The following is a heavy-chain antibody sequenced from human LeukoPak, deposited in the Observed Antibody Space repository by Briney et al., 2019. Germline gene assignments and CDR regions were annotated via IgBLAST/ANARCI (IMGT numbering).Heavy chain of an antibody. V-gene: IGHV3-7*04. Sequence: PGGSLRLSRVASGFAFSSYWMCWIRQAPGKGLEWVANMKQDGSEKYYVDQVKGRFTISRDNAKNSVYLQMNSLRAEDTAVYYCVRAMDVWGQGTTVTVS. CDR1: GFAFSSYW. CDR3: VRAMDV. CDR2: MKQDGSEK. J-gene: IGHJ6*02.